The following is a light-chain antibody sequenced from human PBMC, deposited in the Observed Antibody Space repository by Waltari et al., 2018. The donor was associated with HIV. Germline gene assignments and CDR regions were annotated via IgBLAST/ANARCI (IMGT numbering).Light chain of an antibody. CDR2: EVS. CDR1: SSDVGGYNY. V-gene: IGLV2-8*01. Sequence: QSALTQPPSAFGSPGQSVTISCTGTSSDVGGYNYVSWYQQHPGKAPKLMIYEVSKRPSGVPDRFSGSKSGNTASLTVSGLQAEDEADYYCSSYAGSNTHVVFGGGTELTVL. CDR3: SSYAGSNTHVV. J-gene: IGLJ2*01.